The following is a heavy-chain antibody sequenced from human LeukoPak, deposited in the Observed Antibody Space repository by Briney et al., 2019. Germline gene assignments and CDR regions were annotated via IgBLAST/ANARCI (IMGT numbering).Heavy chain of an antibody. J-gene: IGHJ3*02. CDR2: ISYDGSNK. CDR3: AKMAGDAFDI. Sequence: SCKVSGYTLTELSMHWVRQAPGKGLEWVAVISYDGSNKYYADSVKGRFTISRDNSKNTLYLQMNSLRAEDTAVYYCAKMAGDAFDIWGQGTMVTVSS. V-gene: IGHV3-30*18. D-gene: IGHD6-19*01. CDR1: GYTLTELS.